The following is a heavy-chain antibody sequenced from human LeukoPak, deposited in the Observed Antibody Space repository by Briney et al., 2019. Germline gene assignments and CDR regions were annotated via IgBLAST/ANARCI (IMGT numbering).Heavy chain of an antibody. D-gene: IGHD3-10*01. CDR2: IFYSGTT. Sequence: SETLSLTCTVSGGSISPYYWSWIRQPPGKGLEWICYIFYSGTTKYNPSLTSRVTISVDTSKNRFSLRLSSVTAADSAMYYCARSEGVYYGSGSSGSYYPHWFDPWGQGTRVTVSS. CDR3: ARSEGVYYGSGSSGSYYPHWFDP. V-gene: IGHV4-59*01. J-gene: IGHJ5*02. CDR1: GGSISPYY.